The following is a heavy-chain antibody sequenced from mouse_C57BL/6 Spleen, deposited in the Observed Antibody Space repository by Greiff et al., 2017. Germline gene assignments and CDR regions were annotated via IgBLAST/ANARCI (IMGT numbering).Heavy chain of an antibody. J-gene: IGHJ4*01. Sequence: DVMLVESGGGLVKPGGSLKLSCAASGFTFSDYGMHWVRQAPEKGLEWVAYISSGSSTIYYADTVKGRFTISRDNAKNTLFLQMTSLRSEDTAMYYCARKLSYDYNYYAMDYWGQGTSVTVSS. CDR1: GFTFSDYG. CDR3: ARKLSYDYNYYAMDY. D-gene: IGHD2-4*01. V-gene: IGHV5-17*01. CDR2: ISSGSSTI.